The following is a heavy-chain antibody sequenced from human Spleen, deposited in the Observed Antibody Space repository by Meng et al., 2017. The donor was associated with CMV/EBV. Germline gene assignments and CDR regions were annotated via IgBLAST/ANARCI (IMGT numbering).Heavy chain of an antibody. D-gene: IGHD1-1*01. J-gene: IGHJ3*02. CDR1: GFTFSSYW. CDR2: IKQDGSEK. CDR3: ARPNWNDAVDAFDI. V-gene: IGHV3-7*01. Sequence: LSLTCAASGFTFSSYWMSWVRQAPGKGLEWVANIKQDGSEKYYVDSVKGRFTISRDNAKNSLYLQMNSLRAEDTAVYYCARPNWNDAVDAFDIWGQGTMVTVSS.